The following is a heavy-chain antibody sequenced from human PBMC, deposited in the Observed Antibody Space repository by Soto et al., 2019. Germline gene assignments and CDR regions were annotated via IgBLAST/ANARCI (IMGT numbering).Heavy chain of an antibody. CDR1: GFIFSEQG. Sequence: QAQLVESGGGVVQPGRSLRLSCATSGFIFSEQGIHWVRQAQGKGLEWVAFMWPDGSGEFYVDSVRGRFKISRDNVKNMVFLQMDSLRAEDTAVYYCVRDAEIGEWNFDYWGQGPLVTVSS. V-gene: IGHV3-33*01. CDR2: MWPDGSGE. CDR3: VRDAEIGEWNFDY. D-gene: IGHD3-3*01. J-gene: IGHJ4*02.